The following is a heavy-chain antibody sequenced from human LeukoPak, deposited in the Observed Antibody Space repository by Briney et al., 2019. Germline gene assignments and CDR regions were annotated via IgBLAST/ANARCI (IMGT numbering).Heavy chain of an antibody. Sequence: GGSLRLSCAASGFTFSSYAMSWVRQAPGKGLEWVSAISGSGGSTYYADSVKGRFTISRDNSKNTLYLQMNSLRAEDTAVYYCAKSLSDIVVVPAAMVWFGPWGQGTLVTVSS. CDR3: AKSLSDIVVVPAAMVWFGP. D-gene: IGHD2-2*01. J-gene: IGHJ5*02. CDR2: ISGSGGST. V-gene: IGHV3-23*01. CDR1: GFTFSSYA.